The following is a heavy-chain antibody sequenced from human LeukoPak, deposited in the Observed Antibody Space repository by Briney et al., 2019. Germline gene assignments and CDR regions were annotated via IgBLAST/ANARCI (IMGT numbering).Heavy chain of an antibody. V-gene: IGHV5-51*01. Sequence: GESLEISCKGSGYSFNRYWIGWVRQMPGKGLEWMGIIYPGDSDTRYSPSFQGQVTISADKSISTAYLQWSSLKASDTAMYYCARAGEFVPNYFDYWGQGTLVTVSS. J-gene: IGHJ4*02. CDR3: ARAGEFVPNYFDY. CDR1: GYSFNRYW. CDR2: IYPGDSDT. D-gene: IGHD3-10*01.